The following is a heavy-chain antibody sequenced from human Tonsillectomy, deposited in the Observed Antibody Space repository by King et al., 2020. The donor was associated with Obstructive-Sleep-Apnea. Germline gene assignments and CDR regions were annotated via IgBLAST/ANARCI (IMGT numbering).Heavy chain of an antibody. J-gene: IGHJ4*02. Sequence: VQLVESGGGLVQPGGSLRLSCAASGFIFSDDYMDWVRQTPGKGLRWVGRIRNKAITFTTEYAASVKGRLRISRDDSKNSLYLQMNSLKIEDTAVYYCVRVWRGYYFDSWGQGTLVTVSS. CDR3: VRVWRGYYFDS. D-gene: IGHD3-10*01. V-gene: IGHV3-72*01. CDR1: GFIFSDDY. CDR2: IRNKAITFTT.